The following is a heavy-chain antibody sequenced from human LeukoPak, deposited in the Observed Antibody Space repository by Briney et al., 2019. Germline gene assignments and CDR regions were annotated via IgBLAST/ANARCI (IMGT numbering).Heavy chain of an antibody. CDR1: GGSISGYY. Sequence: SETLSLTCTVSGGSISGYYWSWIRQPAGKGPEWIGLIYTSGSTNYNPSLKSRVTMSVDTSKNQFSLKVTSVTAADTAVYYCAIDLDFSPYNWFDPWGQGTLVTVSS. CDR3: AIDLDFSPYNWFDP. CDR2: IYTSGST. V-gene: IGHV4-4*07. J-gene: IGHJ5*02. D-gene: IGHD3-9*01.